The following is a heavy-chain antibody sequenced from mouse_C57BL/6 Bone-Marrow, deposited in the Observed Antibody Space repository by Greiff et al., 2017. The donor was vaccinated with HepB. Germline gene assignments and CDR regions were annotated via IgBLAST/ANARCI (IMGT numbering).Heavy chain of an antibody. V-gene: IGHV7-1*01. J-gene: IGHJ2*01. CDR1: GFTFSDFY. D-gene: IGHD1-1*01. CDR2: SRNKANDYTT. CDR3: ARDIRGGFDY. Sequence: EVQVVESGGGLVQSGRSLRLSCATSGFTFSDFYMEWVRQAPGKGLEWIAASRNKANDYTTEYSASVKGRFIVSRDTSQSILYLQMNALRAEDTAIYYCARDIRGGFDYWGQGTTLTVSS.